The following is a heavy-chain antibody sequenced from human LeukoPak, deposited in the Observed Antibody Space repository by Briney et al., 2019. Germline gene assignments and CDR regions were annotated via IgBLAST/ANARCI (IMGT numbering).Heavy chain of an antibody. CDR2: ITGSGSGA. CDR3: AKVGAPVASTVDY. J-gene: IGHJ4*02. CDR1: GFTFSSFA. Sequence: GGSLRLSCAASGFTFSSFAINWVRQAPGKGLEWVSVITGSGSGADYADSVKGRFTISRDNSKNTLYLQMNSLRAEDTAVYYCAKVGAPVASTVDYWGQGTLVTVSS. D-gene: IGHD6-19*01. V-gene: IGHV3-23*01.